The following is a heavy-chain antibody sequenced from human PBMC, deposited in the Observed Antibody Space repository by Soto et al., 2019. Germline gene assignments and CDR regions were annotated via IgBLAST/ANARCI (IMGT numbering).Heavy chain of an antibody. Sequence: QVQLVQSGAEVKKPGSSVKVSCKASGGTFSSYAISWVRQAPGQGLEWMGGIIPIFGTANYAQKFQGRVTITADKSTSTAYMELSSLRSEDTAVYYCAREALLVVVPAAIQSYNWFDPWGQGTLVTVSS. CDR2: IIPIFGTA. D-gene: IGHD2-2*01. J-gene: IGHJ5*02. CDR3: AREALLVVVPAAIQSYNWFDP. V-gene: IGHV1-69*06. CDR1: GGTFSSYA.